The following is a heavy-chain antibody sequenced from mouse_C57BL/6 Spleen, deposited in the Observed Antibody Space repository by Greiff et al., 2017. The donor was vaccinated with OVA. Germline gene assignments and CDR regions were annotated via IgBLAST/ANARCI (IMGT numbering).Heavy chain of an antibody. CDR1: GYTFTDYE. D-gene: IGHD4-1*01. J-gene: IGHJ2*01. Sequence: QVQLQQSGAELVRPGASVTLSCKASGYTFTDYEMHWVKQTPVHGLEWIGAIDPETGGTAYNQKFKGKAILTAAKSSSTAYMELRSLTSEDSAVYYCTCFLTLYYFDYWGQGTTLTVSS. CDR3: TCFLTLYYFDY. V-gene: IGHV1-15*01. CDR2: IDPETGGT.